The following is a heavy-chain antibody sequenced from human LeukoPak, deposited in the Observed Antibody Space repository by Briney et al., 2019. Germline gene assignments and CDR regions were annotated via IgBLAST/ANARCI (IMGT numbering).Heavy chain of an antibody. CDR1: GFTLRSYS. J-gene: IGHJ1*01. CDR3: AREEYSSSSVYFQH. Sequence: PGGSLRLSCAASGFTLRSYSMNWVRQAPGKGLEWVSSISDSDNSMYYANSVKGRFTISRDNAKNSLYLQMNSLRAEDMAVYYCAREEYSSSSVYFQHWGQGTLVTVSS. CDR2: ISDSDNSM. V-gene: IGHV3-21*01. D-gene: IGHD6-6*01.